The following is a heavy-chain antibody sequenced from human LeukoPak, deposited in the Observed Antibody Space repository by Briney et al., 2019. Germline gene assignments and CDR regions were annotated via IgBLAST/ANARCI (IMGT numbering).Heavy chain of an antibody. CDR2: IYTSGST. CDR3: AREVGAARPPPTEFDP. D-gene: IGHD1-26*01. Sequence: PSETLSLTCTVSGGSISSYYWSWIRQPAGKGLEWIGRIYTSGSTNYNPSLKSRVTMSVDTSKNQFSLKLSSVTAADTAVYYCAREVGAARPPPTEFDPWGQGTLVTVSS. J-gene: IGHJ5*02. CDR1: GGSISSYY. V-gene: IGHV4-4*07.